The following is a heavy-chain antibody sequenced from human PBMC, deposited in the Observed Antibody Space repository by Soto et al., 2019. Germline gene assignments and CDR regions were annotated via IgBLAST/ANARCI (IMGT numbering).Heavy chain of an antibody. Sequence: PSETLSLTCTVSGGSISSGGYYWSWIRQHPGKGLEWIGYIYYSGSTNYNPSLKSRVTISVDTSKNQFSLKLSSVTAADTAVYYCARLYSGSYLDYWGQGTLVTVSS. CDR2: IYYSGST. V-gene: IGHV4-61*08. CDR3: ARLYSGSYLDY. J-gene: IGHJ4*02. D-gene: IGHD1-26*01. CDR1: GGSISSGGYY.